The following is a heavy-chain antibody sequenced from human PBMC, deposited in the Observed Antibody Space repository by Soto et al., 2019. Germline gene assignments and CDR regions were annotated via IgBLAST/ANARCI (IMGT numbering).Heavy chain of an antibody. CDR2: INHSGST. CDR3: ASGMTTVTYNWFDP. V-gene: IGHV4-34*01. D-gene: IGHD4-17*01. Sequence: QVQLQQWGAGLLKPSETLSLTCAVYGGSFSGYYWSWIRQPPGKGLEWIGEINHSGSTNYNPSLKSRVTISVDTSKNQFSLKLSSVTAADTAVNYCASGMTTVTYNWFDPWGQGTLVTVSS. J-gene: IGHJ5*02. CDR1: GGSFSGYY.